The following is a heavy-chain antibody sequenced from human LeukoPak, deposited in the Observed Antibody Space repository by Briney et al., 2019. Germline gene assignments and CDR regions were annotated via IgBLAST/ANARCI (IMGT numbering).Heavy chain of an antibody. D-gene: IGHD2-15*01. V-gene: IGHV1-69*04. Sequence: SVKVSCKAYGGTFSSYAISWVRQAPGQGLEWIGRVIPILDKTKYAQHFQGRVTITADKSTSTAYMELSSLRSDDTAVYYCAREDFSDATGFYNYALDVWGQGTTVTVSS. J-gene: IGHJ6*02. CDR1: GGTFSSYA. CDR3: AREDFSDATGFYNYALDV. CDR2: VIPILDKT.